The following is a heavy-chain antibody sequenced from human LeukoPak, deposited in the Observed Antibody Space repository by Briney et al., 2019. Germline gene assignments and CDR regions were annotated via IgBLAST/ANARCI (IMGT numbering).Heavy chain of an antibody. J-gene: IGHJ5*02. CDR3: ARRGKYYYDSSGYYYRFDP. Sequence: SETLSLTCTVSGGSLSSGGYYWSWIRQHPGKGLEWIGYIYYSGSTYYNPSLKSRVTISVDTSKNQFSLKLSSVTAADTAVYYCARRGKYYYDSSGYYYRFDPWGQGTLVTVSS. V-gene: IGHV4-31*03. D-gene: IGHD3-22*01. CDR1: GGSLSSGGYY. CDR2: IYYSGST.